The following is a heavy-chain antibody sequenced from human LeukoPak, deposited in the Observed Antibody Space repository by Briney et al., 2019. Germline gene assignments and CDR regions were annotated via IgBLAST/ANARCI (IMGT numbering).Heavy chain of an antibody. Sequence: PGGSLRLSRVVSGIHFSDYYMNWIRQTPEKGLEWISYISASSSYTDYADSVKGRFTISRDNAQNALFLQMNRLRVEDTAVYYCAAGTAADYWGQGTQVTVSS. CDR3: AAGTAADY. V-gene: IGHV3-11*03. CDR1: GIHFSDYY. CDR2: ISASSSYT. D-gene: IGHD6-13*01. J-gene: IGHJ4*02.